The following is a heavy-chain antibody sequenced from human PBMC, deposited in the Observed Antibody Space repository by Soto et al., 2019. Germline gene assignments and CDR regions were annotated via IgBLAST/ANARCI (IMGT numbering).Heavy chain of an antibody. CDR3: VRVRPGTSEYDY. V-gene: IGHV4-30-4*01. Sequence: QVQLQESGPGLVKPSQTLSLICTVSGGSISSADSHWSWIRQPPGTGLEWIGYISYSGRTSYTPSLKSRVTISLDTSKNQFSLSLNSVTAADTAVYYCVRVRPGTSEYDYWGQGTLVTVSS. CDR1: GGSISSADSH. J-gene: IGHJ4*02. D-gene: IGHD1-1*01. CDR2: ISYSGRT.